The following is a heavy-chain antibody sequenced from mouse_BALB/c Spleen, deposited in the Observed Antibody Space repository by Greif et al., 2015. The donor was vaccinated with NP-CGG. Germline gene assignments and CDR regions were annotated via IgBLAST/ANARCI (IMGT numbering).Heavy chain of an antibody. CDR2: IYPGSGNT. V-gene: IGHV1-77*01. Sequence: VKLVESGAELARPGASVKLSCKASGYTFTDYYINWVKQRTGQGLEWIGEIYPGSGNTYYNEKFKGKATLTADKSSSTAYMQLSSLTSEDSAVYFCAMITGFAYWGQGTLVTVSA. D-gene: IGHD2-4*01. CDR3: AMITGFAY. CDR1: GYTFTDYY. J-gene: IGHJ3*01.